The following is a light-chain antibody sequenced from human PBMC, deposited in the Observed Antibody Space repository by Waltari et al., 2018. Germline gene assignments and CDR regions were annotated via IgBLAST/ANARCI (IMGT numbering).Light chain of an antibody. V-gene: IGKV2-30*02. CDR1: QSLVHSDGNTY. Sequence: DVVMTQSPLSLPVTLGQPASISCRSSQSLVHSDGNTYLNWLHQRPGQSPRRLIYKVCNRDSGVPDRFSGSGSGTDFTLKISRVEAEDVGVYYCMQGTHWPRTFGQGTKVEIK. CDR3: MQGTHWPRT. CDR2: KVC. J-gene: IGKJ1*01.